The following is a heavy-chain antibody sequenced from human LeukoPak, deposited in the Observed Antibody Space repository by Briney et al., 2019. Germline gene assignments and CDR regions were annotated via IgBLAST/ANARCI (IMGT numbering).Heavy chain of an antibody. Sequence: SETLSLTCAVYGGSFSGYYWSWIRQPPGKGLGWSGEINHSGSTNYNPSLKSRVTISVDTSKNQFSLKLSSVTAADTAVYYCATRSSDNHSNSCTEFDYWGQGTLVTVAS. CDR1: GGSFSGYY. J-gene: IGHJ4*02. CDR2: INHSGST. V-gene: IGHV4-34*01. CDR3: ATRSSDNHSNSCTEFDY. D-gene: IGHD6-6*01.